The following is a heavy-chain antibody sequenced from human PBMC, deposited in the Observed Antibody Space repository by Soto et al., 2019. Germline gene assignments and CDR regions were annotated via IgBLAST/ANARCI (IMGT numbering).Heavy chain of an antibody. J-gene: IGHJ4*02. V-gene: IGHV4-34*01. CDR1: GGSFSGYY. CDR2: INHSGST. D-gene: IGHD3-22*01. CDR3: ERGSLAVVVIQNFDY. Sequence: SETLSLTCAVYGGSFSGYYWSWIRQPPGKGLEWIGEINHSGSTNYNPSLKSRVTISVDTSKNQFSLKLSSVTAADTAVYYCERGSLAVVVIQNFDYWGQGTLVTVSS.